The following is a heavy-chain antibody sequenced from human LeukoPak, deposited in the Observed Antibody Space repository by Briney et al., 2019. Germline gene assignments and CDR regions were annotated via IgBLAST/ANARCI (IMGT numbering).Heavy chain of an antibody. Sequence: GGSLRLSCATSGLTVSSDYMSWVRQAPGKGLEWVSLIYSGGNTHYADSVKGRFTISRDNSKNTLYLQMNSLRAEDAAVYYCARGAIDGWGQGTLVTVSS. CDR3: ARGAIDG. D-gene: IGHD3-22*01. CDR1: GLTVSSDY. J-gene: IGHJ4*02. V-gene: IGHV3-53*01. CDR2: IYSGGNT.